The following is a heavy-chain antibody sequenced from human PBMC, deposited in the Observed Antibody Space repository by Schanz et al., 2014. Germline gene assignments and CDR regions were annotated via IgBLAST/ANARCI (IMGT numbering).Heavy chain of an antibody. D-gene: IGHD3-22*01. CDR1: GITFSSHS. V-gene: IGHV3-48*01. CDR2: IGVDGTTT. CDR3: VSVYDSSGYVSFNY. Sequence: EVQLLESGGGLVQPGGSLRLSCAASGITFSSHSFNWVRQAPGKGLEWVSVIGVDGTTTYYADSVKGRFTISRDNAKNSLYLQMNSLRAEDTAVYYCVSVYDSSGYVSFNYWGQGTLVTVSS. J-gene: IGHJ4*02.